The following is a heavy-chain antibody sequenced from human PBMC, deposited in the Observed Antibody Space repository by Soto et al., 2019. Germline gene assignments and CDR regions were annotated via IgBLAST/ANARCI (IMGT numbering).Heavy chain of an antibody. V-gene: IGHV3-30*18. CDR2: ISYDGSNK. CDR3: AKGWDSSGYYYGALGY. Sequence: GGSLRLSCAASGFTFSSYGMHWVRQAPGKGLEWVAVISYDGSNKYYADSVKGRFTISRDNSKNTLYLQMNSLRAEDTAVYYCAKGWDSSGYYYGALGYWGQGTLVTVSS. CDR1: GFTFSSYG. J-gene: IGHJ4*02. D-gene: IGHD3-22*01.